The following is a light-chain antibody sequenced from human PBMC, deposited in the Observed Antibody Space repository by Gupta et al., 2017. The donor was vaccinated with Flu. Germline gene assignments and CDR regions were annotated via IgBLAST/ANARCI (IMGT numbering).Light chain of an antibody. J-gene: IGLJ1*01. CDR1: TKDVGSYDL. Sequence: QSALTQPASVSGSPGQSLTISCTGTTKDVGSYDLVSWYRQFPGEVPKLILFEVNKRPSGVSNRFSGSKSANTASLTISGLQAEDEADYYCCSYSGTKSRYVFGSGTKVTVL. V-gene: IGLV2-23*02. CDR3: CSYSGTKSRYV. CDR2: EVN.